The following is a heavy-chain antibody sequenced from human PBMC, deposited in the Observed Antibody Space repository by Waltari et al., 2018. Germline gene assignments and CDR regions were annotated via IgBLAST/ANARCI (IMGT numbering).Heavy chain of an antibody. J-gene: IGHJ6*02. CDR1: GYTFTSYG. V-gene: IGHV1-18*04. Sequence: QVQLVQSGAEVKKPGASVKVSCKASGYTFTSYGISWVRQAPGQGLEWMGWISAYNGTTNYAQKLQGRVTMTTDTSTSTAYMELRSLRSDDTAVYYCARDYMGDYGSGSYPYGMDVWGQGTTVTVSS. CDR3: ARDYMGDYGSGSYPYGMDV. D-gene: IGHD3-10*01. CDR2: ISAYNGTT.